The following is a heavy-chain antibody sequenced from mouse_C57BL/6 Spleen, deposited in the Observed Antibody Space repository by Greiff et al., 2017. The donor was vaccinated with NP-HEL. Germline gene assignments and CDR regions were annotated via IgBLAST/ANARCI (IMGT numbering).Heavy chain of an antibody. CDR2: ISSGGSYT. Sequence: EVKVVESGGDLVKPGGSLKLSCAASGFTFSSYGMSWVRQTPDKRLEWVATISSGGSYTYYPDSVKGRFTISRDNAKNTLYLQMSSLKSEDTAMYYCERQPYSIVYYFDYWGQGTTLTVSS. J-gene: IGHJ2*01. CDR1: GFTFSSYG. D-gene: IGHD2-5*01. V-gene: IGHV5-6*01. CDR3: ERQPYSIVYYFDY.